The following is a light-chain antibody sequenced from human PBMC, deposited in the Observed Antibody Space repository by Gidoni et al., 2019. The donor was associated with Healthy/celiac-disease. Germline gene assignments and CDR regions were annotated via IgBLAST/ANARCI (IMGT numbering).Light chain of an antibody. CDR3: CSYAGSYTRV. CDR1: SSDVGGYNH. Sequence: LTQPRAVSGSPGQSVTISCTGTSSDVGGYNHVSWYQQHPGKAPKLMIYDVSKRPSGVPDRFSGSKSGNTASLTISGLQAEDEADYYCCSYAGSYTRVFGGGTKLTVL. V-gene: IGLV2-11*01. CDR2: DVS. J-gene: IGLJ3*02.